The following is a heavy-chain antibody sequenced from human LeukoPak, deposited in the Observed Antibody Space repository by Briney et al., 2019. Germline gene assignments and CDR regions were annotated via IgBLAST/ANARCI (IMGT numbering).Heavy chain of an antibody. D-gene: IGHD2-2*01. CDR1: GGSISSYY. CDR3: ARGTTPVY. CDR2: IYTRGSN. V-gene: IGHV4-4*07. Sequence: RASETLSLTCTVSGGSISSYYWSWMRQPAGKGLEWIGRIYTRGSNNYNPSLKSRVTMSVDTSKNQFSLKLSSVTAADTAVYYYARGTTPVYWGQGTLVTVPS. J-gene: IGHJ4*02.